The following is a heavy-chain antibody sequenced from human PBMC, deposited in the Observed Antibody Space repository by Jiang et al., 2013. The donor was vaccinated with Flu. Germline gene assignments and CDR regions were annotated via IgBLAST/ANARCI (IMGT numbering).Heavy chain of an antibody. D-gene: IGHD6-6*01. V-gene: IGHV4-38-2*02. Sequence: EWIGSIYHSGSTYYNPSLKSRVTISVDTSKNQFSLKLSSVTAADTAVYYCARGFEYSSPFNFDYWGQGTLVTVSS. CDR2: IYHSGST. CDR3: ARGFEYSSPFNFDY. J-gene: IGHJ4*02.